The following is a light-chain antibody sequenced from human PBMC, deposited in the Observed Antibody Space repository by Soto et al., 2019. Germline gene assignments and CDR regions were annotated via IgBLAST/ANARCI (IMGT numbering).Light chain of an antibody. CDR3: QQYDTSPLT. J-gene: IGKJ4*01. CDR1: PSVSSNS. Sequence: IVMTESPGTLSLSPGARATLACGASPSVSSNSLAWYQQKPGQAPRLLIYGASSRATGVPARFSGSGSGTDFTLTISSLEPEDFAVYHCQQYDTSPLTFGRGTKVDIK. V-gene: IGKV3-20*01. CDR2: GAS.